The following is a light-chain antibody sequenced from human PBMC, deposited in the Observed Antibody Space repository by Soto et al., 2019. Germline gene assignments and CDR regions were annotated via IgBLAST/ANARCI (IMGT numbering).Light chain of an antibody. V-gene: IGKV3-11*01. CDR3: QQRSNRPT. Sequence: EIVLTQSPATLSLSPGERATLSCRASQSVSSYLAWYQQKPGQAPRLLIYDASNRATGIPARFSGSGSGTDFTLTISSLEPEDFAVYYCQQRSNRPTFGPGTKVEIK. CDR1: QSVSSY. CDR2: DAS. J-gene: IGKJ4*01.